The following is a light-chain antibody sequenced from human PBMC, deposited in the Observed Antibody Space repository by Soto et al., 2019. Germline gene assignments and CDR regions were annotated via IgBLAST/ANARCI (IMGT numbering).Light chain of an antibody. J-gene: IGKJ2*01. CDR1: ESVSSN. Sequence: EIVMTQSPATLSVSPGERATLSCRASESVSSNLAWYQQKPGQAPRILIYGASTRATGVPARFSGSGSGTEFTLTISSLQSEDCAVYYCQQYNQWYTFGQGTKLETK. CDR3: QQYNQWYT. CDR2: GAS. V-gene: IGKV3-15*01.